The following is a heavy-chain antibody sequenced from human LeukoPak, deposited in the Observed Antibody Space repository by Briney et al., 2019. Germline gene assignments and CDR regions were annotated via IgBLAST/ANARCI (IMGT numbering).Heavy chain of an antibody. CDR1: GFTFSSYW. J-gene: IGHJ6*02. Sequence: GGSLRLSCGASGFTFSSYWMHWVRQAPGKGLEWVAVISYDGSNKYYADSVKGRFTISRDTSKNTLHLQMNSLRAEDTAVYHCAKGQDDFWSGQGHYYYYYAMDVWGQGTTVTVSS. V-gene: IGHV3-30*18. D-gene: IGHD3-3*01. CDR3: AKGQDDFWSGQGHYYYYYAMDV. CDR2: ISYDGSNK.